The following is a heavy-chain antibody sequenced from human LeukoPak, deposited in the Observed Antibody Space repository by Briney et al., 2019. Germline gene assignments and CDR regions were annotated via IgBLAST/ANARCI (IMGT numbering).Heavy chain of an antibody. CDR1: GFTFSNLP. D-gene: IGHD3-10*01. Sequence: PGGSLRLSCAASGFTFSNLPMSWVRQAPGKGLDWVSAISGPGGSTYYADSVKDRLTISRDNSKNTLYLQMNSLRAEDTAVYYCGPTLGYNYYMDVWGKGTTVTVSS. CDR3: GPTLGYNYYMDV. V-gene: IGHV3-23*01. J-gene: IGHJ6*03. CDR2: ISGPGGST.